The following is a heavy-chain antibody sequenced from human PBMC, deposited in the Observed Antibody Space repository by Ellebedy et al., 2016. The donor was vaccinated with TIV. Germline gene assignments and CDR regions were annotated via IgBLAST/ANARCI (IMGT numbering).Heavy chain of an antibody. CDR1: GFNFATYW. V-gene: IGHV5-51*01. J-gene: IGHJ2*01. Sequence: GESLKISCKASGFNFATYWIAWVRHLPGKGLESMGLIYPGDSDTRYNPSFQGQVIISVDKSINTAYLQWSSLKASDTAMYYCATHVVAASWYFGLWGRGTLVSVSS. CDR3: ATHVVAASWYFGL. CDR2: IYPGDSDT. D-gene: IGHD2-15*01.